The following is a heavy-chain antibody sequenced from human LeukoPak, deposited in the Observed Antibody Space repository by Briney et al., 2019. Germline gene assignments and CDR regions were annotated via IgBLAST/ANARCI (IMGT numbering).Heavy chain of an antibody. V-gene: IGHV1-69*13. CDR1: GGTFSSYA. CDR2: IIPIFGTA. D-gene: IGHD3-16*01. J-gene: IGHJ6*03. CDR3: ARGGPVWQIVRDYYYYMDV. Sequence: SVKVSCKASGGTFSSYAIRWVRQAPGQGLEWMGGIIPIFGTANYAQKFQGRVTITADESTSTAYMELSSLRSEDTAVYYCARGGPVWQIVRDYYYYMDVWGKGTTVTVSS.